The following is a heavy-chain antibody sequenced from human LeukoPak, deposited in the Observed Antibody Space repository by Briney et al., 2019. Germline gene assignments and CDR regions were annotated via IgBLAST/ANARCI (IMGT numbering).Heavy chain of an antibody. J-gene: IGHJ5*02. D-gene: IGHD3-10*01. CDR1: GGSFSGYY. Sequence: SETLSLTCAVYGGSFSGYYWSWIRQPPGKGLEWIGEINHSGSTNYNPSLKSRVTISVDTSKNQFSLKLSSVTAADTAVYYCAGGTGEFDPWGQGTLVTVSS. CDR2: INHSGST. CDR3: AGGTGEFDP. V-gene: IGHV4-34*01.